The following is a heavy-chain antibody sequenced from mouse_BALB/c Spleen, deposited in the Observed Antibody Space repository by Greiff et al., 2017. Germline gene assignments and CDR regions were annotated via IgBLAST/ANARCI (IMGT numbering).Heavy chain of an antibody. V-gene: IGHV5-17*02. CDR3: ATYGSSYDY. CDR1: GFTFSSFG. Sequence: EVQVVESGGGLVQPGGSRKLSCAASGFTFSSFGMHWVRQAPEKGLEWVAYISSGSSTIYYADTVKGRFTISRDNPKNTLFLQMTSLRSEDTAMYYCATYGSSYDYWGQGTTLTVSS. J-gene: IGHJ2*01. D-gene: IGHD1-1*01. CDR2: ISSGSSTI.